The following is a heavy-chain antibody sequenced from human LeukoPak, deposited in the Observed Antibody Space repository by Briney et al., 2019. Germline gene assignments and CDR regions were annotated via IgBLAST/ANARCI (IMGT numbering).Heavy chain of an antibody. CDR2: IIPIFGTA. Sequence: ASVKVSCKASGGTFSSYAISWVGQAPGQGLEWMGGIIPIFGTANYTQKFQGRVTITADESTSTAYMELSSLRSEDTAVYYCARGGVEDILTGHFDYWGQGTLVTVSS. D-gene: IGHD3-9*01. V-gene: IGHV1-69*13. CDR1: GGTFSSYA. CDR3: ARGGVEDILTGHFDY. J-gene: IGHJ4*02.